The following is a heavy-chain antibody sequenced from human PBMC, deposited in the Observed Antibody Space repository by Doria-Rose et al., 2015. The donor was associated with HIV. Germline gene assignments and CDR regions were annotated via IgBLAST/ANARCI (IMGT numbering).Heavy chain of an antibody. J-gene: IGHJ4*02. CDR1: GVSLSSPGMG. Sequence: SGPVLVKPTETLTLTCTVSGVSLSSPGMGVSRIRQPPGKALEWLANTFSDDERSYNTSLKSRLTIFRGTSKSQVVLTMTDMDPVDTATYYCARIKSSRWYHKYYFDFWGQGTLVIVSA. D-gene: IGHD6-13*01. V-gene: IGHV2-26*01. CDR3: ARIKSSRWYHKYYFDF. CDR2: TFSDDER.